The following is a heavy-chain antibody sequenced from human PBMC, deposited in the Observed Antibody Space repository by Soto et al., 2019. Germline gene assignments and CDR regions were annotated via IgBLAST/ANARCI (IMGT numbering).Heavy chain of an antibody. CDR2: INAKNGGP. CDR1: SFTFIDFY. J-gene: IGHJ4*02. CDR3: ARSHCTDGICYTEVIPS. D-gene: IGHD2-8*01. V-gene: IGHV1-2*02. Sequence: QVELVQSGTEVKKPGASVKVSCEASSFTFIDFYIHWLRQAPGQGLEWMGWINAKNGGPRYAEKFQDRVTLTRDRSVRTAYLELQRLRSDDTAVYYCARSHCTDGICYTEVIPSWGQGTLVTVS.